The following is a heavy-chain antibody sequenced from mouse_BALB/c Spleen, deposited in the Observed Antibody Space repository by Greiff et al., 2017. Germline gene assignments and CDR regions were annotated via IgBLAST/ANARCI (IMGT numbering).Heavy chain of an antibody. CDR2: IDPETGGT. CDR3: TRSGDDYAMDY. D-gene: IGHD3-1*01. J-gene: IGHJ4*01. V-gene: IGHV1-15*01. Sequence: QVHVKQSGAELVRPGASVTLSCKASGYTFTDYEMHWVKQTPVHGLEWIGAIDPETGGTAYNQKFKGKATLTADKSSSTAYMELRSLTSEDSAVYYCTRSGDDYAMDYWGQGTSVTVSS. CDR1: GYTFTDYE.